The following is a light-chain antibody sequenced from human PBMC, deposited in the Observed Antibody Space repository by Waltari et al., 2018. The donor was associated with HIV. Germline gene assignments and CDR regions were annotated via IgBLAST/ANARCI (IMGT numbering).Light chain of an antibody. CDR3: QSYDSNLSGL. Sequence: QSELTQPPSVSAAPGQRVTISCTGSSPNIGAGYDVHRYQQVPGRAPKVVINGNSNRPSGVPDRFSGSKSGSSASLVITGLQSEDESDYYCQSYDSNLSGLFGGGTKVTVL. CDR1: SPNIGAGYD. CDR2: GNS. V-gene: IGLV1-40*01. J-gene: IGLJ2*01.